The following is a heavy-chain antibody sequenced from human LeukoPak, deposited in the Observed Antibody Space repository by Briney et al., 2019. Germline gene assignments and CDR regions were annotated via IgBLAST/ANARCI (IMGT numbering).Heavy chain of an antibody. D-gene: IGHD3-10*01. CDR1: GFTVSSNY. J-gene: IGHJ4*02. CDR3: AKIYGSGSQPFDY. V-gene: IGHV3-53*05. Sequence: GGSLRLSCAASGFTVSSNYMSWVRQAPGKGLEWVSVIYSGGSTYYVDSVKGRFTISRGNAVDSLYLQMNSLRVEDTALYYCAKIYGSGSQPFDYWGQGTLVTVSS. CDR2: IYSGGST.